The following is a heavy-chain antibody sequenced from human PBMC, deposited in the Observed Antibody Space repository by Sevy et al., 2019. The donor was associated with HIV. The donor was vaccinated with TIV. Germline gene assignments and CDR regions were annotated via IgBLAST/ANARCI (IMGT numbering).Heavy chain of an antibody. V-gene: IGHV4-59*08. Sequence: SETLSLTCTVSGGSITSLYWNWIRQPPGKGLEWIANIYYNGHSNYNPSLKSRVTLSLDTSKNQLSLMLMSVTAADTAMYYCAGENAWGRGYSWGQGTLVTVSS. CDR3: AGENAWGRGYS. CDR1: GGSITSLY. D-gene: IGHD1-26*01. CDR2: IYYNGHS. J-gene: IGHJ4*02.